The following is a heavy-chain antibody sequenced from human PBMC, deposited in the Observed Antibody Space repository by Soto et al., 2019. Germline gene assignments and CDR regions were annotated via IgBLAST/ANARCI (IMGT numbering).Heavy chain of an antibody. CDR1: GGSISSYY. D-gene: IGHD3-16*02. CDR2: IYYSGST. CDR3: ARDVAMGDDYVWGSYRRDAFDI. J-gene: IGHJ3*02. V-gene: IGHV4-59*01. Sequence: QVQLQESGPGLVKPSETLSLTCTVSGGSISSYYWSWIRQPPGKGLEWIGYIYYSGSTNYNPSLKSRVTISVDTSKNQFSLKLSSVTAADTAVYYCARDVAMGDDYVWGSYRRDAFDIWGQGTMVTVSS.